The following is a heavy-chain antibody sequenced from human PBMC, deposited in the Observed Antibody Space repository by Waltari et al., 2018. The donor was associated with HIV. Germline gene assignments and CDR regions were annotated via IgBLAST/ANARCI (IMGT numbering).Heavy chain of an antibody. CDR1: GFTFSSYG. V-gene: IGHV3-33*01. Sequence: QVQLVESGGGVVQPGRSLRISCAASGFTFSSYGMHWVRQAPGKGLEWVAVIWYDGSNKYYADSVKGRFSISRDNSKNTLYLQMNSLRAEDTAVYFCARRGVLTYYYTMDVWGQGTTVTVSS. CDR3: ARRGVLTYYYTMDV. D-gene: IGHD3-10*01. J-gene: IGHJ6*02. CDR2: IWYDGSNK.